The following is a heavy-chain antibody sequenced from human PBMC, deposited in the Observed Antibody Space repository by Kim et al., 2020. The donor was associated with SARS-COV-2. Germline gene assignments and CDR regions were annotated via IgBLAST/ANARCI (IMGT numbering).Heavy chain of an antibody. CDR1: GGSVSSGSYY. Sequence: SETLSLTCTVSGGSVSSGSYYWSWIRQPPGKGLEWIGYIYYSGSTNYNPSLKSRVTISVDTSKNQFSLKLSSVTAADTAVYYCARDRGTMVRGAPYGYYYYYGMDVWGQGTTVTVSS. J-gene: IGHJ6*02. CDR3: ARDRGTMVRGAPYGYYYYYGMDV. V-gene: IGHV4-61*01. CDR2: IYYSGST. D-gene: IGHD3-10*01.